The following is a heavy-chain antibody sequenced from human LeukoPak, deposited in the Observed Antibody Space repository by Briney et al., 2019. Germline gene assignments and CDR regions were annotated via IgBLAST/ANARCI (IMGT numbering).Heavy chain of an antibody. CDR1: GGSFSGYY. CDR3: ARSKDYVWGSYRSYYMDV. CDR2: INHTGGT. D-gene: IGHD3-16*02. V-gene: IGHV4-34*01. J-gene: IGHJ6*03. Sequence: SETLSLTCAVYGGSFSGYYWSWIRQPPGKGLEWIGEINHTGGTSYNPSLKSRVTISVDTSKNQFSLKLSSVTAADTAVYYCARSKDYVWGSYRSYYMDVWGKGTTVTISS.